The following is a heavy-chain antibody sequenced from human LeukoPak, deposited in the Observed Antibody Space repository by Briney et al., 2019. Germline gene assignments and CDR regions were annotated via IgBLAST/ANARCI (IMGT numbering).Heavy chain of an antibody. CDR3: TRSYYGSGRPRSYFDH. V-gene: IGHV3-33*01. CDR1: GFGFSAYG. CDR2: IWYDGSNQ. J-gene: IGHJ4*02. D-gene: IGHD3-10*01. Sequence: GGSLRLSCAASGFGFSAYGMHWVRRAPGKGLEWVALIWYDGSNQYYADSVKGRFTISKDSSKSTLYLQMNSLRAEDTAVYYCTRSYYGSGRPRSYFDHWGQGTLVTVSS.